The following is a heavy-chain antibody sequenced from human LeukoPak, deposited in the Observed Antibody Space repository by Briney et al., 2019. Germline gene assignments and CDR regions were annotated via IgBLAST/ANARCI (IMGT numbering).Heavy chain of an antibody. V-gene: IGHV5-51*01. D-gene: IGHD6-13*01. CDR3: AKSGYSSSRGYYYYYMDV. CDR1: GYSFTSYW. J-gene: IGHJ6*03. CDR2: ICPGDSDT. Sequence: GESLKISCKGSGYSFTSYWIGWVRQMPGKGLEWMGIICPGDSDTRYSPSFQGQVTISADKSISTAYLQWSSLKASDTAMYYCAKSGYSSSRGYYYYYMDVWGKGTTVTVSS.